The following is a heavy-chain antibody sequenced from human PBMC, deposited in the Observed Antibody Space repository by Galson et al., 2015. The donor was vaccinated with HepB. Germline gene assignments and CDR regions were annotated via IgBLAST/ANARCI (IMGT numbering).Heavy chain of an antibody. J-gene: IGHJ4*02. V-gene: IGHV3-7*03. D-gene: IGHD3-16*01. CDR2: VNLDGSEM. Sequence: SLRLSCAASGFTFSSYSMNWVRQVPGKGLEWVADVNLDGSEMYYADSVKGRFTISRDNAERSVSLHMYSLRAEDTAVYYCAREVMIRTLAHKTPDYWGQGTLVTVSS. CDR3: AREVMIRTLAHKTPDY. CDR1: GFTFSSYS.